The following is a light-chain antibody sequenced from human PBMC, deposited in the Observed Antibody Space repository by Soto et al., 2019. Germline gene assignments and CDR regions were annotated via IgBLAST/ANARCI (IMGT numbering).Light chain of an antibody. J-gene: IGKJ1*01. Sequence: EIVMTQSPATLSVSPGERATLSCRASQSVRSRLAWYQQKPGQAPRLLIYDASTRAPGVITRFSGSGSVTEFTLTISSLQSEDFAGYYCQHYNNWPAFGQGTKVEIK. CDR1: QSVRSR. V-gene: IGKV3-15*01. CDR3: QHYNNWPA. CDR2: DAS.